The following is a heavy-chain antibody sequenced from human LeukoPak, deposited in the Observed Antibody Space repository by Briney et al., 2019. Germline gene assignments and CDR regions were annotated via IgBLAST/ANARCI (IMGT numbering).Heavy chain of an antibody. Sequence: SETLSLTCAVYGGSFSGYYWSWVRQPPGKGLEWLGEISQTGSTKYNPSLKSRLTISIDWSKNQFSLNVTSVTAADTAVYFCARLVVYNRSPRAFDVWGQGTMVTVSS. D-gene: IGHD1-26*01. CDR1: GGSFSGYY. CDR2: ISQTGST. J-gene: IGHJ3*01. CDR3: ARLVVYNRSPRAFDV. V-gene: IGHV4-34*01.